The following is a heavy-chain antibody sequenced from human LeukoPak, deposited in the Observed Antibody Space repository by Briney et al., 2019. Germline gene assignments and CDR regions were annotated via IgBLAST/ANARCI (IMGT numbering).Heavy chain of an antibody. CDR2: IYPGDSDT. CDR1: GYSFTSYW. D-gene: IGHD2-2*01. Sequence: GESLKISCKGSGYSFTSYWIGWVRQMPGKGLEWMGIIYPGDSDTRYSPSFRGQVTISADKSISTAYLQWSSLKASDTAMYYCARQFSSTSCQYDYWGQGTLVTVSS. CDR3: ARQFSSTSCQYDY. J-gene: IGHJ4*02. V-gene: IGHV5-51*01.